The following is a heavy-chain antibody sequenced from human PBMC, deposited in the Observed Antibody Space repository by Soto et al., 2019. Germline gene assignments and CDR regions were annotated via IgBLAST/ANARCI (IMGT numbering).Heavy chain of an antibody. CDR3: ARDPVYYDVGCGYYWENWCQP. V-gene: IGHV1-2*02. J-gene: IGHJ5*02. D-gene: IGHD3-3*01. Sequence: GASVKVSCKASGYTFTGYYMHWVRQAPGQGLEWMGWINPNSGGTNYAQTFQGRVTMTRDTSISTAYMELSRLRSDDAAVYYCARDPVYYDVGCGYYWENWCQPWGPGTLVDVSS. CDR1: GYTFTGYY. CDR2: INPNSGGT.